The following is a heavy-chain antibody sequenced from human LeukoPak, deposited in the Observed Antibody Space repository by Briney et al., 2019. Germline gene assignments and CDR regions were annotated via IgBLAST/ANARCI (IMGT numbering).Heavy chain of an antibody. D-gene: IGHD3-10*01. CDR3: VRSPGLPYYYVSLNEDLDYYYMDV. Sequence: GGSLRLSCAASGFTFSSYSMNWVRQAPGKGLEWVSYISSSSSTIYYADSVKGRFTISRDNAKNSLYLQMNRLRAEDTAVYYCVRSPGLPYYYVSLNEDLDYYYMDVWGKGTTVTISS. CDR2: ISSSSSTI. CDR1: GFTFSSYS. V-gene: IGHV3-48*01. J-gene: IGHJ6*03.